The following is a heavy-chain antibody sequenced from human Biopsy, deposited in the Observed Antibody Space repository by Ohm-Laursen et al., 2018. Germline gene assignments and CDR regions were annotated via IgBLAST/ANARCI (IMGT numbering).Heavy chain of an antibody. D-gene: IGHD3-22*01. V-gene: IGHV4-34*01. CDR1: GESFNGYY. CDR2: INHSGRT. J-gene: IGHJ4*02. CDR3: AREKYDGSDHYSSPFDS. Sequence: GTLSLTCAVYGESFNGYYWSWIRQTPGKGLEWIGEINHSGRTNYNPSLKSRVTISVDTSRNQFSLKVTSVTAADTAVYYCAREKYDGSDHYSSPFDSWGQGALVTVSS.